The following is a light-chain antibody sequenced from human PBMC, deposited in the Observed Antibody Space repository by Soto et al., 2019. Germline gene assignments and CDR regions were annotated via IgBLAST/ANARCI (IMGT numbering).Light chain of an antibody. CDR3: CSYAAGDSAV. Sequence: QSALPQPASVSGSPGQSLTLSCTGTSSDVGSYNLVSWYQQHPGKAPKLMIFEGSKRPSGVSNRFSGSKSGNTASLTISGLQAEDEADYYCCSYAAGDSAVFGGGTQLTVL. CDR1: SSDVGSYNL. V-gene: IGLV2-23*01. CDR2: EGS. J-gene: IGLJ7*01.